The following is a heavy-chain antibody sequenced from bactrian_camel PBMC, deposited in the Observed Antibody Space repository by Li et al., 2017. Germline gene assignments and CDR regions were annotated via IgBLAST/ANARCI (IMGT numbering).Heavy chain of an antibody. CDR3: AAEGSYVDCSSGTCHPSPVFVY. V-gene: IGHV3S6*01. D-gene: IGHD6*01. J-gene: IGHJ4*01. Sequence: VQLVESGGGLVQPGASLKLSCAASGFIFGTHAMDWVRQAPGKGLEWVSGSYSDGTNAAYADSVKGRFTISRDNAKNTLYLQLNSLKSEDTAVYYCAAEGSYVDCSSGTCHPSPVFVYWGQGTQVTVS. CDR1: GFIFGTHA. CDR2: SYSDGTNA.